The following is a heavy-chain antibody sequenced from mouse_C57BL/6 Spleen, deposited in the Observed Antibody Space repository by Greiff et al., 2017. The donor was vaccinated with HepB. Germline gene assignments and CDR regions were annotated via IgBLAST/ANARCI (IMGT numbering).Heavy chain of an antibody. Sequence: VQGVESGAELVRPGASVTLSCKASGYTFTDYEMHWVKQTPVHGLEWIGAIDPETGGTAYNQKFKGKAILTADKSSSTAYMELRSLTSEDSAVYYCTRGDPYYFDYWGQGTTLTVSS. CDR2: IDPETGGT. V-gene: IGHV1-15*01. J-gene: IGHJ2*01. CDR3: TRGDPYYFDY. CDR1: GYTFTDYE.